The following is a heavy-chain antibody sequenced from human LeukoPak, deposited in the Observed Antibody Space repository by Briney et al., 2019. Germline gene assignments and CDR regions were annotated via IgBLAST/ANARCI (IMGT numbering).Heavy chain of an antibody. J-gene: IGHJ4*02. CDR1: GGSASSYS. D-gene: IGHD6-19*01. CDR2: MYYNGST. Sequence: PSETLSLTCSVSGGSASSYSWSWIRQPPGKGLEWIGYMYYNGSTNYNPSLKSRVTISVDTSKNQLSLKLSSVTAADTAVYYCARPGAVAGRYYFDNWGQGTLVTVSS. CDR3: ARPGAVAGRYYFDN. V-gene: IGHV4-59*08.